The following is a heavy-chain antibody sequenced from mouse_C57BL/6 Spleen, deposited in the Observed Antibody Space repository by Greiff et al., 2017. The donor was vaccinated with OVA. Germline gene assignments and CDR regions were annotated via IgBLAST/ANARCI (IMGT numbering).Heavy chain of an antibody. V-gene: IGHV5-17*01. J-gene: IGHJ2*01. CDR2: ISSGSSTI. Sequence: EVKVEESGGGLVKPGGSLKLSCAASGFTFSDYGMHWVRQAPEKGLEWVAYISSGSSTIYYADTVKGRFTISRDNAKNTLFLQMTSLRSEDTAMYYCARDYYGSSYPFDYWGQGTTLTVSS. D-gene: IGHD1-1*01. CDR1: GFTFSDYG. CDR3: ARDYYGSSYPFDY.